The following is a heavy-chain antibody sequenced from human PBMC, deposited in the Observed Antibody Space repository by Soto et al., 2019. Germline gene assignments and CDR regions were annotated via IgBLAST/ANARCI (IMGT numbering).Heavy chain of an antibody. CDR2: IIPILGIA. J-gene: IGHJ5*02. CDR3: AGLAAAGT. CDR1: GGTFSSYT. Sequence: QVQLVQSGAEVKKPGSSVKVSCKASGGTFSSYTISWVRQAPGQGLEWMGRIIPILGIANYAQKFQGRVTINADKSTSTAAMEMSSLRYEDTDVYYCAGLAAAGTWGQGTLVTVSS. D-gene: IGHD6-13*01. V-gene: IGHV1-69*02.